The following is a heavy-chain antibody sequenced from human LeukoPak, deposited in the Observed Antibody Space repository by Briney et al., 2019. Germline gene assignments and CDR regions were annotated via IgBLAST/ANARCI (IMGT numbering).Heavy chain of an antibody. Sequence: GGSLRLSCEGSGFTFSNYWMGWVRQAPGKGLQWVANIKTDGSEKYYVDSVKGRFTISRDNAKNSLYLQMNSLRAEDTAVYYCAKSYSSGWYYFDYWGQGTLVTVSS. J-gene: IGHJ4*02. CDR2: IKTDGSEK. D-gene: IGHD6-19*01. CDR1: GFTFSNYW. CDR3: AKSYSSGWYYFDY. V-gene: IGHV3-7*03.